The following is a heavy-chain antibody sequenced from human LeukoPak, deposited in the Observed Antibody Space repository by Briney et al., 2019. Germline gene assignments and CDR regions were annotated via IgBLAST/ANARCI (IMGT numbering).Heavy chain of an antibody. D-gene: IGHD1-26*01. V-gene: IGHV3-23*01. Sequence: GGSLRLSCAASGFTFSNYGMSWVRQAPGKGLEWVSAVSGNGGSSFYADSVKGRFTISRDNSKNTLFLQVDSLRAEDSAIYYCARRKVGGTGDYWGQGTQVTVSS. CDR3: ARRKVGGTGDY. J-gene: IGHJ4*02. CDR2: VSGNGGSS. CDR1: GFTFSNYG.